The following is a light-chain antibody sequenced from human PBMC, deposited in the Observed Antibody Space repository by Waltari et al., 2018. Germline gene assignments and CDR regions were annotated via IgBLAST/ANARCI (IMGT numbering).Light chain of an antibody. CDR3: QQSYSTPPIT. V-gene: IGKV3-15*01. CDR1: QSVRNN. CDR2: GAS. J-gene: IGKJ3*01. Sequence: EIVMTQSPATLSVSPGERATLSCRASQSVRNNLVWYQQKPGQAPRLLIYGASTRVTGIPARFSGSGSGTEFTLTISSLQSEDFATYYCQQSYSTPPITFGPGTKVDIK.